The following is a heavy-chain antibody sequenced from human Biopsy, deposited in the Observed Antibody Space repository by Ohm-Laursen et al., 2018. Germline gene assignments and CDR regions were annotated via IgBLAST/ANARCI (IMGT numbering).Heavy chain of an antibody. V-gene: IGHV1-69*06. Sequence: SSVKVSCKASGGTFTNHAVGWVRQAPGQGLEWVGSSIPLFNTANYADKFQGRVTLTADNSTTTAYMELSSLRSEDTAIYYCARFPLGAYDDSGSYRAVEHWYFDLWGRGTLVTVSS. D-gene: IGHD3-22*01. CDR3: ARFPLGAYDDSGSYRAVEHWYFDL. J-gene: IGHJ2*01. CDR1: GGTFTNHA. CDR2: SIPLFNTA.